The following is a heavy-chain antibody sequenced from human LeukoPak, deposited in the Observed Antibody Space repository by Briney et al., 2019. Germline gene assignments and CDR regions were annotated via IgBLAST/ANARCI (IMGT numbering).Heavy chain of an antibody. CDR1: GYTITAYY. CDR3: ARGSNQFSGSLEY. V-gene: IGHV1-2*04. Sequence: ASVRVSCKASGYTITAYYMHWVRQAPGQGLEWMGWINPNSGGTNYAQKFQGWVTMTRDTSISTAYMELSRLRSDDTAVYYCARGSNQFSGSLEYWGQGTLVTVSS. J-gene: IGHJ4*02. D-gene: IGHD1-26*01. CDR2: INPNSGGT.